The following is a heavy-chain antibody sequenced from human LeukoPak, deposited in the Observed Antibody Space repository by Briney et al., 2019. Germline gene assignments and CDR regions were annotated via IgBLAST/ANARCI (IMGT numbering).Heavy chain of an antibody. D-gene: IGHD2-2*01. CDR2: INPNSGGT. CDR3: AREGYCSSTSCYGEKGPPFDY. V-gene: IGHV1-2*02. CDR1: GYTFTGYY. J-gene: IGHJ4*02. Sequence: ASVKVSCKASGYTFTGYYMHWVRQAPGQGLEWMGWINPNSGGTNYAQKFQGRVTMTRDTSISTAYMELSRLRSDDTAVYYCAREGYCSSTSCYGEKGPPFDYWGQGTLVTVSS.